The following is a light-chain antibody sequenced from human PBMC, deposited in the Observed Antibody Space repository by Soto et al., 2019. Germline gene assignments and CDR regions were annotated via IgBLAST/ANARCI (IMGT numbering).Light chain of an antibody. CDR3: QHRGRWPRT. J-gene: IGKJ2*01. CDR1: ESVNDY. CDR2: GAS. V-gene: IGKV3-11*01. Sequence: EIVLTQSPATLSLSPGERATLSCRASESVNDYLAWYQQKPGQAPRLLIYGASNRATGIPVRFSGSGSGTYFTLTISSLEPEDFAVYYCQHRGRWPRTFGQGTKLEI.